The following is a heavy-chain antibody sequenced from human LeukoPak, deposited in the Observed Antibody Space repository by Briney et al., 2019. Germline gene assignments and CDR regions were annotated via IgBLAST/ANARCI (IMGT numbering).Heavy chain of an antibody. Sequence: GGSLRVSCAASGFTFSSYAMSWVRQAPGKGLEWVSAISGSNGRAYYADSVKGRFTISRDNSKNTLYLQMNSLRAEDTAVYYCAKDHGDYVFDYWGQGTLVTVSS. V-gene: IGHV3-23*01. J-gene: IGHJ4*02. CDR3: AKDHGDYVFDY. D-gene: IGHD4-17*01. CDR2: ISGSNGRA. CDR1: GFTFSSYA.